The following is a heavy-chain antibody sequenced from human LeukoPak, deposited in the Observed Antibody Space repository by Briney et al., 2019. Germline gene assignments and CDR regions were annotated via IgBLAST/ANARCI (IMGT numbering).Heavy chain of an antibody. CDR2: IYHNGNS. D-gene: IGHD5-24*01. CDR3: ARDGGLQSHFDY. V-gene: IGHV4-59*01. J-gene: IGHJ4*02. CDR1: GDSFNEYY. Sequence: PSETLSFTCSVFGDSFNEYYWNWVRQPPGKELQWIGYIYHNGNSNYNPSLKGRLTISVDTAKNQFSLKLTSVTAADTAVYYCARDGGLQSHFDYWGQGALVTVSS.